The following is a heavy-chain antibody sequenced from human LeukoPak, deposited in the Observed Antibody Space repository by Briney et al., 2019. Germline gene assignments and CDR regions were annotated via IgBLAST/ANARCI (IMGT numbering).Heavy chain of an antibody. CDR2: VYHSGST. CDR1: GYSISSGYY. CDR3: ARGVATNY. V-gene: IGHV4-38-2*02. Sequence: SETLSLTCTVSGYSISSGYYWGWIRQPPGKGLEWIGNVYHSGSTYYNPSLKGRFTISVDTSKNQFSLKLTSVTAADTAVYYCARGVATNYWGQGTLVTVSS. J-gene: IGHJ4*02.